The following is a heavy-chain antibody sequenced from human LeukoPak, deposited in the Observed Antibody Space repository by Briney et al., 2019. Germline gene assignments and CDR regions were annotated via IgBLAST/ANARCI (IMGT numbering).Heavy chain of an antibody. CDR1: GDSISAFY. CDR2: IYYSGST. V-gene: IGHV4-59*01. Sequence: PSETLSLTCTVSGDSISAFYWSWIRQPPGKGLEWIGYIYYSGSTSYNPSLKSRVTILIETSKNQFSLKPRSVTAADTAVYYCARGGARGSSAFDIWGQGTMVTVSS. CDR3: ARGGARGSSAFDI. D-gene: IGHD3-10*01. J-gene: IGHJ3*02.